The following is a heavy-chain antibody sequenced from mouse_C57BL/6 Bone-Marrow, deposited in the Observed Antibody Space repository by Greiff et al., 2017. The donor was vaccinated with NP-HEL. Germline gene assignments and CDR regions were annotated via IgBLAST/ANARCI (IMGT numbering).Heavy chain of an antibody. J-gene: IGHJ3*01. Sequence: VQLQQSGAELVRPGTSVKVSCKASGYAFTNYLIEWVKQRPGQGLEWIGVINPGSGGTNYNEKFQGKATLTADKSSSTAYMQLSSLTSEDSAVYFCARGGSSGPFAYWGQGTLVTVSA. CDR2: INPGSGGT. V-gene: IGHV1-54*01. CDR1: GYAFTNYL. CDR3: ARGGSSGPFAY. D-gene: IGHD3-2*02.